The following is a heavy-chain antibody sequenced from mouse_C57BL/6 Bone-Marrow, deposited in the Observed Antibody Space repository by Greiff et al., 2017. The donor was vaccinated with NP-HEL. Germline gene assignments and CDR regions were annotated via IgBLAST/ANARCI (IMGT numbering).Heavy chain of an antibody. V-gene: IGHV5-9*01. J-gene: IGHJ2*01. CDR2: ISGGGGNT. Sequence: EVKLMESGGGLVKPGGSLKLSCAASGFTFSSYTMSWVRQTPEKRLEWVATISGGGGNTYYPDSVKGRFPISRDNAKNTLYLQMSSLRSEDTALEYCARNGETPFDYWGQGTTLTVSA. CDR3: ARNGETPFDY. CDR1: GFTFSSYT.